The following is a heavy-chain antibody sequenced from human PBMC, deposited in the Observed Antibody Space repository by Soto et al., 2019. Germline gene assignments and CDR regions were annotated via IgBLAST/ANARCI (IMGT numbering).Heavy chain of an antibody. D-gene: IGHD3-10*01. V-gene: IGHV3-48*03. Sequence: GGSLRLSCAASGFTFSSYEMNWVRQAPGKGLEWVSYISSSGSTIYYADSVKGRFTISRDNAKNSLYLQMNSLRAEDTAVYYCARLSGGFGELLYDFDYWGQGTLVTVSS. CDR3: ARLSGGFGELLYDFDY. CDR1: GFTFSSYE. CDR2: ISSSGSTI. J-gene: IGHJ4*02.